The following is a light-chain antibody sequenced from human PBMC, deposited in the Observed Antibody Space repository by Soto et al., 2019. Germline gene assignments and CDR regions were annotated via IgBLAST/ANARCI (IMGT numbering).Light chain of an antibody. CDR2: GNS. Sequence: QSVLTQPPSVSGAPGLRVTISCTGSSSNIGAGYDVHWYQQLPGTAPKLLIYGNSNRPSGVPDRFSGSKSGTSASLAITGLQAEDEADYYCQSYDSSSNWVFGGGTKLTVL. J-gene: IGLJ3*02. V-gene: IGLV1-40*01. CDR3: QSYDSSSNWV. CDR1: SSNIGAGYD.